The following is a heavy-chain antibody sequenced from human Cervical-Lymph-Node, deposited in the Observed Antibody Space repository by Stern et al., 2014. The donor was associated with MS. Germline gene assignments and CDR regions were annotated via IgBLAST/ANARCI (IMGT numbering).Heavy chain of an antibody. V-gene: IGHV3-23*04. J-gene: IGHJ4*02. CDR2: INGGGDST. D-gene: IGHD3-9*01. CDR3: ARGPILTGYDY. Sequence: EDQLVESGGGLVQPGGSLRLSCAASGFTFSSYAMSWVRQAPGKGLERVSAINGGGDSTYYADSVKGRVTISRDNSKNTLYVQMNSLRTEDTAVYYCARGPILTGYDYWGQGTLVTVSS. CDR1: GFTFSSYA.